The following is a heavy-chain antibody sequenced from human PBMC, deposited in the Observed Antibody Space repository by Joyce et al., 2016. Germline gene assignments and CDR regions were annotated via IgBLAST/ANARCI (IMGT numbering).Heavy chain of an antibody. J-gene: IGHJ3*02. Sequence: QVQLVESGGGVVQPGRSLRLSCAASGFTFTSFVMHWVRQAPGKGLEWVAPISYDGSNKYCAHSVKGRFTISRDNSKNTLYLHMNSLRVEDTAVYYCARDRPGITVGDSFDIWGQGTMVTVSS. CDR2: ISYDGSNK. V-gene: IGHV3-30-3*01. CDR3: ARDRPGITVGDSFDI. CDR1: GFTFTSFV. D-gene: IGHD6-19*01.